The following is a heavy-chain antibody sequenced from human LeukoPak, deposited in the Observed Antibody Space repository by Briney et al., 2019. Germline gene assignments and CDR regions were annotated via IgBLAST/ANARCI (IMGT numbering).Heavy chain of an antibody. J-gene: IGHJ4*02. CDR2: IKSKTDGGTT. Sequence: PGGSLRLSCAASGFTFSNAWMSWVRQAPGKGLEWVGRIKSKTDGGTTDYAAPVKGRFTISRDDSKNTLYLQMNSLKTEDTAVYYCTTRRGIVGATVTDYWGQGTLVTVSS. D-gene: IGHD1-26*01. V-gene: IGHV3-15*01. CDR3: TTRRGIVGATVTDY. CDR1: GFTFSNAW.